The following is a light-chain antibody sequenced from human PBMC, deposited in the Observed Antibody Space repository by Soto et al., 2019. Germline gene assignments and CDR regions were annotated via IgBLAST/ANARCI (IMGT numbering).Light chain of an antibody. V-gene: IGLV1-44*01. CDR1: SSNIGSNT. CDR2: SND. J-gene: IGLJ3*02. CDR3: AAWGASLNGWV. Sequence: QPVLTQPPSASGTPGQRVTISCSGSSSNIGSNTVNWYQQLPGTAPKLLIYSNDQRPSGVPDRFSGSKSGTSASLAISGLQSEDEADYYCAAWGASLNGWVFGGGTKLTVL.